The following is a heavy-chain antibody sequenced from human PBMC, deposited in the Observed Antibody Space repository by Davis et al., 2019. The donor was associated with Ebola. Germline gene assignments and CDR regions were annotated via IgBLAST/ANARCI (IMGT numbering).Heavy chain of an antibody. Sequence: GESLKISCAASRFTFTDHAMHWVRQAPGKGLEWVAAISVDGGRRLYAESLRGRFTISRDNSQDTLFLEMNSLRPDDTAVYYCARDIWSAGTVGTADYWGQGVLVTVSS. CDR1: RFTFTDHA. V-gene: IGHV3-30*03. D-gene: IGHD1-14*01. CDR3: ARDIWSAGTVGTADY. CDR2: ISVDGGRR. J-gene: IGHJ4*02.